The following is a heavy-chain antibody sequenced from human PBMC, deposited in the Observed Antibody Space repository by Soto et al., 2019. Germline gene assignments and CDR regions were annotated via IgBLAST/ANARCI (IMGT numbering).Heavy chain of an antibody. J-gene: IGHJ4*02. CDR3: ARDGSGHDFWDGPWYFDS. Sequence: QLQLQESGPGLVKPSETLSLTCTVSGGSISTSYWSWIRQPPGKGLEWLGYVYYIGSTKYNPSLKNRVTISIDTSQNQFSLKLESVSAADTALYYCARDGSGHDFWDGPWYFDSWGQGTRVTVSS. V-gene: IGHV4-59*01. CDR2: VYYIGST. D-gene: IGHD3-3*01. CDR1: GGSISTSY.